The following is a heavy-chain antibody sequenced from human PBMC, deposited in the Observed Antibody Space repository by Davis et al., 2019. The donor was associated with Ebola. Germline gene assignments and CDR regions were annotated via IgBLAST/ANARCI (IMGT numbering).Heavy chain of an antibody. D-gene: IGHD6-13*01. J-gene: IGHJ5*02. CDR2: ISYDGSNK. V-gene: IGHV3-30*03. CDR1: GFTFSSYG. Sequence: PGGSLRLSCAASGFTFSSYGMHWVRQAPGKGLEWVAVISYDGSNKYYADSVKGRFTISRDNSKNTLYLQMNSLRAEDTAVYYCARDHLEQQLVSSWFDPWGQGTLVTVSS. CDR3: ARDHLEQQLVSSWFDP.